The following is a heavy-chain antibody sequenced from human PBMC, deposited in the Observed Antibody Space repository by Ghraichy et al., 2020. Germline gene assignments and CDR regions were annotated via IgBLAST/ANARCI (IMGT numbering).Heavy chain of an antibody. CDR1: GFTFSTYS. V-gene: IGHV3-21*01. D-gene: IGHD6-19*01. CDR2: ITSSGSSI. Sequence: GGSLRLSCAASGFTFSTYSMNWVRQAPGKGLEWVSSITSSGSSIFYADSVKGRFTISRDNAKNSLYLQMNSLRAEDTAVYYCARSPSVWQWRAVGLQMYAFDIWGQGTMVAVSS. CDR3: ARSPSVWQWRAVGLQMYAFDI. J-gene: IGHJ3*02.